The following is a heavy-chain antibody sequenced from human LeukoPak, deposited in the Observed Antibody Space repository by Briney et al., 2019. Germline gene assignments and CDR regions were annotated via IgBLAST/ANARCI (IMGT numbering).Heavy chain of an antibody. J-gene: IGHJ6*02. CDR2: ISYDGSNK. V-gene: IGHV3-30-3*01. D-gene: IGHD2-2*01. CDR1: GFTFSSYA. CDR3: ARGDTYCSSISCPRLYYGMDV. Sequence: QPGGSLRLSCAASGFTFSSYAMHWVRQAPGKGLEWVAVISYDGSNKYYADSVKGRFTISRDNSKNTLYLQMNSLRAEDTAVYYCARGDTYCSSISCPRLYYGMDVWGQGTTVTVSS.